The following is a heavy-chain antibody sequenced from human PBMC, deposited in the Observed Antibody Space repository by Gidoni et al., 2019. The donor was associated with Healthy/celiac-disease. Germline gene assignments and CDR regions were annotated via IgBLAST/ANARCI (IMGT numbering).Heavy chain of an antibody. CDR1: GGSISSSSYS. J-gene: IGHJ3*02. Sequence: QLQLQESGPGLVKPSETLSLTCTVSGGSISSSSYSWGWIRQPPGKGLEWIGSIYYSGSTYYNPSLKSRVTISVDTSKNQFSLKLSSVTAADTAVYYCARRPRGAIRAFDIWGQGTMVTVSS. V-gene: IGHV4-39*01. CDR2: IYYSGST. D-gene: IGHD2-2*01. CDR3: ARRPRGAIRAFDI.